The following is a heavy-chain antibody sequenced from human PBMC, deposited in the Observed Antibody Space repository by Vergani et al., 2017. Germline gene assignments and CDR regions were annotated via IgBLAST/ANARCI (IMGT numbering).Heavy chain of an antibody. CDR3: ARERRLTGYDY. Sequence: QVQLVESGGGVVQPGRSLRLSCAASGFTFSSYGMHWVRQAPGKGLEWVAVIWYDGSNKYYADSVKGRFTISRDNSKNTLYLQMNSLRAEDTAVYYCARERRLTGYDYWGQGTLVTVSS. CDR2: IWYDGSNK. J-gene: IGHJ4*02. V-gene: IGHV3-33*01. D-gene: IGHD3-9*01. CDR1: GFTFSSYG.